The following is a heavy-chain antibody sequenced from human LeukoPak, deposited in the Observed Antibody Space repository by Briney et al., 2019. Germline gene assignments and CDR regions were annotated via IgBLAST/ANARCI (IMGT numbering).Heavy chain of an antibody. V-gene: IGHV1-18*01. J-gene: IGHJ6*02. CDR3: ARDPLTSTWSPYYFTLDV. Sequence: GASVKVSCKASGYTFTSYAFSWVRQAPGQGLEWMGWISAYDGGTKYAQDLQGRVTMTTDTSTRTAYMELTRLTSDDTAVYYCARDPLTSTWSPYYFTLDVWGQGTTVSVSS. CDR2: ISAYDGGT. CDR1: GYTFTSYA. D-gene: IGHD6-13*01.